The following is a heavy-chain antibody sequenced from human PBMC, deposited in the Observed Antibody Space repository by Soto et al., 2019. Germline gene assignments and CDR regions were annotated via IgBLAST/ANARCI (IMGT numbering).Heavy chain of an antibody. J-gene: IGHJ4*02. Sequence: EVQLLESGGGLVQPGGSLRLSCAASGFTFSSYAMSWVRQAPGKGLEWVSAISGSGGSTYYADSVKGRFTISRDNSKNTLYLQMNCLRAEDTAVYYCASPNHILTGYWIDYWGQGTLVTVSS. CDR2: ISGSGGST. D-gene: IGHD3-9*01. CDR1: GFTFSSYA. CDR3: ASPNHILTGYWIDY. V-gene: IGHV3-23*01.